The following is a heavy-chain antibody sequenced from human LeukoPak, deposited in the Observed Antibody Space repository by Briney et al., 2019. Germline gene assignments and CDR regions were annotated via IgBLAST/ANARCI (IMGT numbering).Heavy chain of an antibody. CDR1: GFTFSTYN. V-gene: IGHV3-21*01. D-gene: IGHD1-26*01. J-gene: IGHJ4*02. CDR2: ITSTSSYV. Sequence: GGSLRLSCEASGFTFSTYNMNWVRQAPGKRLEWVSSITSTSSYVFYADSVKGRFTISRDNAKNSLYLQINSLRAEDTAVYYCAREGGSYQFFDYWGQGTLVTVSS. CDR3: AREGGSYQFFDY.